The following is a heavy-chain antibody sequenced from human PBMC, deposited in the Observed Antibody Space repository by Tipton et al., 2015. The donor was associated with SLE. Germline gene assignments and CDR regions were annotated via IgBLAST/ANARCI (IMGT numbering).Heavy chain of an antibody. CDR1: GGSVSSGSYS. D-gene: IGHD3-22*01. V-gene: IGHV4-61*01. J-gene: IGHJ4*02. CDR2: IYFSESA. Sequence: TLSLTCTVSGGSVSSGSYSWSWIRQPPGKGLEWIGSIYFSESANYSPSLKSRVTISLDTSRSQFSLQLSSVTAADTAVYYCARDRFDSNGYTLFDSWGQGTLVTVSS. CDR3: ARDRFDSNGYTLFDS.